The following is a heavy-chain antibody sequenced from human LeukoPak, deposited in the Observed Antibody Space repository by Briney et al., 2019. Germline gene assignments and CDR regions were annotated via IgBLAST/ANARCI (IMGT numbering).Heavy chain of an antibody. J-gene: IGHJ4*02. D-gene: IGHD5-18*01. CDR3: ARSPGYSYGPYYFDY. Sequence: SETLSLTCTVSGGSTGSDYWSWIRQPPGKGLEWIAYVYYSGVTSYNPSLKSRVAISIDTSKNQFSLNLSSVTAADTAVYYCARSPGYSYGPYYFDYWGQGTLVTVSS. CDR1: GGSTGSDY. CDR2: VYYSGVT. V-gene: IGHV4-59*08.